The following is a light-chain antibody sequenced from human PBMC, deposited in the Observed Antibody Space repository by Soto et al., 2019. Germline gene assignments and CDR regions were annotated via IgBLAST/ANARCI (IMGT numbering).Light chain of an antibody. CDR1: QNIDSW. J-gene: IGKJ3*01. CDR3: QQYNLYST. V-gene: IGKV1-5*03. Sequence: DIQMTQSPSTLSASVGDRVTIACRASQNIDSWLAWYQQKPGKAPKILIYKASTLESGVPSRFSGSGSGTEFSLTISSLQPDDFATYYCQQYNLYSTFGPGTNVDIK. CDR2: KAS.